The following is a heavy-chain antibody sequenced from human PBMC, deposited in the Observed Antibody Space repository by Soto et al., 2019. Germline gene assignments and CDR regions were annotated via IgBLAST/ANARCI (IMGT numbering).Heavy chain of an antibody. V-gene: IGHV1-69*06. CDR2: IIPICGTA. Sequence: GASVKFSCRASGGHFSSYAISWVRQAPGQGRGWIGGIIPICGTANYAQKFEGKVTITAGKSXSTAYMELSSLRPEDTALYYCARGASGYSSGLYGIVRHDAFDIGGQGTMVTVSS. CDR1: GGHFSSYA. CDR3: ARGASGYSSGLYGIVRHDAFDI. J-gene: IGHJ3*02. D-gene: IGHD6-19*01.